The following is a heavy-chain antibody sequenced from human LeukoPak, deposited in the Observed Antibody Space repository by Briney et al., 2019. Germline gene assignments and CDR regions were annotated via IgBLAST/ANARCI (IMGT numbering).Heavy chain of an antibody. CDR1: GGSISSGSYY. J-gene: IGHJ3*02. D-gene: IGHD3-10*01. Sequence: PSETLSLTCTVSGGSISSGSYYWSWIRQPAGKGLEWIGRIYTSGSTNYNPSLKSRVTISVDTSKNQFSLKLSSVTAADTAVYYCARDDGSGSYGGAFDIWGQGTMVTVSS. V-gene: IGHV4-61*02. CDR3: ARDDGSGSYGGAFDI. CDR2: IYTSGST.